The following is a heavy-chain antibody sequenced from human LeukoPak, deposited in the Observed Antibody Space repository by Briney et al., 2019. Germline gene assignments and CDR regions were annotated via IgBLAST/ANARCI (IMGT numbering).Heavy chain of an antibody. CDR3: ARGYGYSYVY. V-gene: IGHV3-13*05. Sequence: QPGRSLRFSRAASGFTFLSYDMHWARQGTGKGLHSVSAIVTAADPYYPGSMQGPFTISRETAKNSSYLQMNSLRAVYTAVYYCARGYGYSYVYWGQGTLATAPS. CDR2: IVTAADP. CDR1: GFTFLSYD. D-gene: IGHD5-18*01. J-gene: IGHJ4*02.